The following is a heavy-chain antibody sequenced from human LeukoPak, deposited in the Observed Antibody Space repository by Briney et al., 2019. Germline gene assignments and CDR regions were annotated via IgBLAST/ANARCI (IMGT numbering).Heavy chain of an antibody. CDR1: GGTFSSQA. Sequence: SVKVSCKASGGTFSSQAISWVRQAPGQGLEWMGRIIPILGMTNYAQNFQGRVTITADKFTNTAYMELSSLRSEDTAVYHCARHFGTGDNFDYWGQGTLLIVSS. CDR2: IIPILGMT. J-gene: IGHJ4*02. V-gene: IGHV1-69*04. CDR3: ARHFGTGDNFDY. D-gene: IGHD1-1*01.